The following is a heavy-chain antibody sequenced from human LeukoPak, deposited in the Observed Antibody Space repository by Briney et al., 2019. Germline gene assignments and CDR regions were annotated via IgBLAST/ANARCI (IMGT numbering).Heavy chain of an antibody. CDR2: ISGSGGST. CDR3: AKAYWNEYYFDY. V-gene: IGHV3-23*01. Sequence: GGSLTLSCAASGFTFSSYAMSWVRQTPGKGLEWVSAISGSGGSTYYTDSVKGRFTISRDNSRNTLFLQMNSLRAEDTAVYYCAKAYWNEYYFDYWGQGTLVTVSS. J-gene: IGHJ4*02. D-gene: IGHD1-1*01. CDR1: GFTFSSYA.